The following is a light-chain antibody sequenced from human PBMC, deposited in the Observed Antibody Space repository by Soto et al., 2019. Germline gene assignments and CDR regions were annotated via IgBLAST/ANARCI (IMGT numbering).Light chain of an antibody. J-gene: IGLJ2*01. CDR2: DVT. CDR1: SSDVGGYDF. V-gene: IGLV2-11*01. CDR3: CSYAGSYTL. Sequence: QSALTQPRSVSGSPGQSVTISCTGTSSDVGGYDFVSWYQQYPGKVPKLIIYDVTQRPSGVPDRFSASKSDNTASLTISGLQAEDEADYYCCSYAGSYTLFGGGTKVTVL.